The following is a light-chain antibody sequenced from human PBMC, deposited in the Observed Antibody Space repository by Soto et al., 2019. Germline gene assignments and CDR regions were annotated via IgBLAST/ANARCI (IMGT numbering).Light chain of an antibody. CDR1: QSVSSY. Sequence: EIVLRQSPATLSLSPGERATLSCRASQSVSSYLAWYQQKPGQAPRLLIYDASNRATGIPARFSGSGSGTDFTLTISSLEPEDFAVYYCQQRSSWPPWTFGQGTKVEIK. CDR3: QQRSSWPPWT. CDR2: DAS. J-gene: IGKJ1*01. V-gene: IGKV3-11*01.